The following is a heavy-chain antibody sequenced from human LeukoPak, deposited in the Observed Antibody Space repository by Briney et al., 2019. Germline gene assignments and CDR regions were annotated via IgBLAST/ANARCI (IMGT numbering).Heavy chain of an antibody. D-gene: IGHD1-26*01. CDR1: GFTFSRSV. CDR3: AFRGSYYKFDY. Sequence: GGSLRLSCAASGFTFSRSVMSWVRQAPGQGLEWVSTVNTNGGSTCYADSVKGRFTISSDNSKSTLYLQMNSLRAEDTAVYHCAFRGSYYKFDYWGQGTLVTVSS. CDR2: VNTNGGST. V-gene: IGHV3-23*01. J-gene: IGHJ4*02.